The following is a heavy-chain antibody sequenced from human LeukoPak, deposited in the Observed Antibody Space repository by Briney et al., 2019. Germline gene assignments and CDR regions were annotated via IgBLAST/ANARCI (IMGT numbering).Heavy chain of an antibody. CDR1: GYTFTSYA. CDR3: ARGVDSSSWYDYYYGMDV. D-gene: IGHD6-13*01. Sequence: GASVKVSCKASGYTFTSYAMHWVRQAPGQRLEWMGWINAGNGNTKYSQKFQGRVTITRDTSASTAYMELSSLRSEDTAVYYCARGVDSSSWYDYYYGMDVWGQGTTVTVSS. CDR2: INAGNGNT. J-gene: IGHJ6*02. V-gene: IGHV1-3*01.